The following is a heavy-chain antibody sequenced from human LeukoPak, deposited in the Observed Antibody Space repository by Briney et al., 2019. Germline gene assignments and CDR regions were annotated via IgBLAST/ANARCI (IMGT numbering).Heavy chain of an antibody. D-gene: IGHD3-10*01. CDR1: GFTFSGFS. CDR2: IKQDGSER. Sequence: GGSLRLSCAASGFTFSGFSMSWVRQSPTKGLEWVANIKQDGSERYYVDSVKGRFTISRDNAKNSLSLQMNNLRVEDTAVYYCARAGSHWLHVYWGQGTVVTVSS. CDR3: ARAGSHWLHVY. V-gene: IGHV3-7*01. J-gene: IGHJ4*02.